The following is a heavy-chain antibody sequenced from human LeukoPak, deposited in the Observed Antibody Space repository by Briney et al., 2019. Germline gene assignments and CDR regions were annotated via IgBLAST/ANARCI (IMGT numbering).Heavy chain of an antibody. CDR2: IYPGDSET. CDR3: ARHQYSSSWYGAFDI. CDR1: GYSFTSYW. Sequence: GESLKISCKGSGYSFTSYWIGWVRQMPGKGLEWMEIIYPGDSETRYSPSFQGQVTISADKSINTAYLHWSSLKASDTAMYYCARHQYSSSWYGAFDIWGQGTMVTVSS. D-gene: IGHD6-13*01. V-gene: IGHV5-51*01. J-gene: IGHJ3*02.